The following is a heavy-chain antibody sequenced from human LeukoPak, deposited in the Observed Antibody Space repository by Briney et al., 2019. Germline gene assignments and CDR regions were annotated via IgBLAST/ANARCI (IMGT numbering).Heavy chain of an antibody. J-gene: IGHJ4*02. CDR2: IKSKTDGGTT. Sequence: GGSLRLSCAASGFTFSNAWMSWVRQAPGKGLEWVGRIKSKTDGGTTDNAAPVKGRFTISRDDSKNTLYLQMNSLKTEDTAVYYCTTTTLFHVLRFLEWLSVDYWGQGTLVTVSS. CDR1: GFTFSNAW. D-gene: IGHD3-3*01. V-gene: IGHV3-15*01. CDR3: TTTTLFHVLRFLEWLSVDY.